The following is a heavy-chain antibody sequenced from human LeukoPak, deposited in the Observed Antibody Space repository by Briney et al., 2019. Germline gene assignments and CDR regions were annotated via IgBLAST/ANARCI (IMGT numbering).Heavy chain of an antibody. CDR2: IYHSGSI. CDR1: GGSISSGGYS. D-gene: IGHD5-24*01. J-gene: IGHJ4*02. CDR3: ARDRGDGYNSLDY. Sequence: SETLSLTCAVSGGSISSGGYSWSWIRQPPGKGLEWIGYIYHSGSIYYNPSLKSRVTISVDRSKNQFSLKLSSVTAADTAVYYCARDRGDGYNSLDYWGQGTLVTVSS. V-gene: IGHV4-30-2*01.